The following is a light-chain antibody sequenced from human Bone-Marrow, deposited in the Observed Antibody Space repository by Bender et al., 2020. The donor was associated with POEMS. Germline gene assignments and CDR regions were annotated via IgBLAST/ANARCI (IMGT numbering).Light chain of an antibody. CDR1: NSDVGDYNY. V-gene: IGLV2-14*01. J-gene: IGLJ3*02. CDR2: DVS. Sequence: QSALTQPASVSGSPGQSITLSCTGINSDVGDYNYVSWYQQHPGKAPKLMIYDVSNRPSGVSNRFSGSKSGNTASLTISGLQAEDEADYYCAVWDDSLNGWVFGGGTKLTVL. CDR3: AVWDDSLNGWV.